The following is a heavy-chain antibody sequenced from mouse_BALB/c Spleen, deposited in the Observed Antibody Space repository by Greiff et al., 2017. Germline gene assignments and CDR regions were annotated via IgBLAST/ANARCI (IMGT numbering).Heavy chain of an antibody. CDR1: GYSITSGYY. V-gene: IGHV3-6*02. J-gene: IGHJ4*01. CDR3: AREALRLRAMDY. D-gene: IGHD1-2*01. Sequence: DVQLQESGPGLVKPSQSLSLTCSVTGYSITSGYYWNWIRQFPGNKLEWMGYISYDGSNNYNPSLKNRISITRDTSKNQFFLKLNSVTTEDTATYYCAREALRLRAMDYWGQGTSVTVSS. CDR2: ISYDGSN.